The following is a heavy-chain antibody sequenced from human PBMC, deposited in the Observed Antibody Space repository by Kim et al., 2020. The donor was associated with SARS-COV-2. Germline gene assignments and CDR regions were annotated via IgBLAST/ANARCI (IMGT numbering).Heavy chain of an antibody. CDR1: GGSISSSSYY. CDR2: IYYSGST. Sequence: SETPSLTCTVSGGSISSSSYYWGWIRQPPGKGLEWIGSIYYSGSTYYNPSLKSRVTISVDTSKNQFSLKLSSVTAADTAVYYCARQGGYYGSSRRFGIWGQGTMVTVSS. V-gene: IGHV4-39*01. CDR3: ARQGGYYGSSRRFGI. J-gene: IGHJ3*02. D-gene: IGHD3-3*01.